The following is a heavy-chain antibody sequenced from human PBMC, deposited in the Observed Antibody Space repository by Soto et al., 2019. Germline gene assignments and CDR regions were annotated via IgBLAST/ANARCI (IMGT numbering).Heavy chain of an antibody. J-gene: IGHJ5*02. CDR1: GYTFTSYG. D-gene: IGHD2-15*01. Sequence: ASVKVSCKASGYTFTSYGISWVRQAPGQGLEWMGWISAYNGNTNYAQKLQGRVTMTTDTSTSTAYMELRSLRSDDTAVYYCARDLCSGGSCYGDNWFDPWGQGTLVTVSS. CDR3: ARDLCSGGSCYGDNWFDP. V-gene: IGHV1-18*01. CDR2: ISAYNGNT.